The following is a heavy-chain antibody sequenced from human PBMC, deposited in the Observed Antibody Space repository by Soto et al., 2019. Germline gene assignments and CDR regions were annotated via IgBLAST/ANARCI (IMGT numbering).Heavy chain of an antibody. Sequence: EVQLLESGGGLVQPGGSLRLSCAASGFTFSSYAMSWVCQAPGKGLEWVSAISGSGGSTYYADSVKGRFTISRDNSKNTLYLQMNSLRAEDTAVYYCAKDPSVGSSSWYWGAFDIWGQGTMVTVSS. D-gene: IGHD6-13*01. CDR1: GFTFSSYA. CDR2: ISGSGGST. CDR3: AKDPSVGSSSWYWGAFDI. J-gene: IGHJ3*02. V-gene: IGHV3-23*01.